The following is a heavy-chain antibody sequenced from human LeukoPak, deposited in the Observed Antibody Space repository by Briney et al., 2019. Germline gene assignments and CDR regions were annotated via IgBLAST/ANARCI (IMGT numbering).Heavy chain of an antibody. V-gene: IGHV1-69*15. CDR2: IIPIFGTA. Sequence: ASVKVSCKASGGAFSSYAISWVRQAPGQGLEWMGRIIPIFGTANYAQKFQGRVTITPDESTSTAYMELSSLRSEDTAVYYCARETGPWIQLWFFDRHAFDIWGQGTMVTVSS. J-gene: IGHJ3*02. CDR1: GGAFSSYA. CDR3: ARETGPWIQLWFFDRHAFDI. D-gene: IGHD5-18*01.